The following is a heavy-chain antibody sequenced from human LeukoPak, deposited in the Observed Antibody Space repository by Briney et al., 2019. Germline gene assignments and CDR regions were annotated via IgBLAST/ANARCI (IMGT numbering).Heavy chain of an antibody. D-gene: IGHD6-13*01. CDR1: GFTFSSYA. CDR3: TRVLSTWSREGLDY. CDR2: ISYDGSNK. Sequence: PGGSLRLSCAASGFTFSSYAMHWVRQAPGKGLEWVAVISYDGSNKYYADSVKGRFTISRDNAKNSLSLQMNSLRAEDTAVYYCTRVLSTWSREGLDYWGQGTLVTASS. J-gene: IGHJ4*02. V-gene: IGHV3-30-3*01.